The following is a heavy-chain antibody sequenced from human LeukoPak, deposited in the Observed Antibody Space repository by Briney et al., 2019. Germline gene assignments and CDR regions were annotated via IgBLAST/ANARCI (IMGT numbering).Heavy chain of an antibody. CDR3: ARLIPAAGTGWLDP. V-gene: IGHV1-46*01. J-gene: IGHJ5*02. CDR1: GYTFTSYY. CDR2: INPSGGTT. D-gene: IGHD6-13*01. Sequence: ASVKVSCKASGYTFTSYYMHWVRQAPGQGLEWMGIINPSGGTTTYAQKFQGRVTMTRDTSTSTVYMELSSLRSDDTAVYYCARLIPAAGTGWLDPWGQGTLVTVSS.